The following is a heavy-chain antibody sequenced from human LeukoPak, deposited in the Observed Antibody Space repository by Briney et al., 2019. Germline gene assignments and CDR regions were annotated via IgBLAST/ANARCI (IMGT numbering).Heavy chain of an antibody. D-gene: IGHD2-2*01. CDR2: IYTSGST. CDR1: GGSISSGSYY. Sequence: SETLSLTCTVSGGSISSGSYYWSWIRQPAGKGLEWIGRIYTSGSTNYNPSLKSRVTISVDTPKNQFSLKLSSVTAADTAVYYCARDQEAYCSSTSCYEYYYYMDVWGKGTTVTISS. J-gene: IGHJ6*03. V-gene: IGHV4-61*02. CDR3: ARDQEAYCSSTSCYEYYYYMDV.